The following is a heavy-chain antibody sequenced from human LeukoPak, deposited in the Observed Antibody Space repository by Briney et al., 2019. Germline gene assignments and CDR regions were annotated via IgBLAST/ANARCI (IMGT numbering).Heavy chain of an antibody. Sequence: ASVKVSCKASGYTFTNYAISWVRQAPGQGLEWMGRIIPILGIANYAQKFQGRVTITADKSTSTAYMELSSLRSEDTAVYYCAREPVGAISNWFDPWGQGTLVTVSS. D-gene: IGHD1-26*01. V-gene: IGHV1-69*04. CDR3: AREPVGAISNWFDP. CDR1: GYTFTNYA. CDR2: IIPILGIA. J-gene: IGHJ5*02.